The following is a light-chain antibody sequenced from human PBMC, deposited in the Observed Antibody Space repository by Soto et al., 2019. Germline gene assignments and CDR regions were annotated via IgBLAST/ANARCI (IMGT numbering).Light chain of an antibody. CDR1: QSVSSY. J-gene: IGKJ5*01. V-gene: IGKV3D-15*01. CDR2: DAS. Sequence: EIVLTQSPATLSLSPGERATLSCRASQSVSSYLAWYQQKPGQAPRLLIYDASTRATGTPARFSGSGSGTKFTLSISSLQSEDFAVYYCRQYNNWPITFGQGTRLEIK. CDR3: RQYNNWPIT.